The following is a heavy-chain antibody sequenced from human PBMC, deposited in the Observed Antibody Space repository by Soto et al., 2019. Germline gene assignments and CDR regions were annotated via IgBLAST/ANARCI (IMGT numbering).Heavy chain of an antibody. CDR2: IYYSGST. Sequence: SSETLSLTCSVSCGSISNYYGSWIRQPPGKGLEWIGYIYYSGSTNYNPSLRGRVTMSIDMSKNQFSLRLSSVTAADTAVYYCARVWHSSQTAWSDLWGQGTLVTVSS. V-gene: IGHV4-59*01. CDR3: ARVWHSSQTAWSDL. J-gene: IGHJ5*02. D-gene: IGHD6-19*01. CDR1: CGSISNYY.